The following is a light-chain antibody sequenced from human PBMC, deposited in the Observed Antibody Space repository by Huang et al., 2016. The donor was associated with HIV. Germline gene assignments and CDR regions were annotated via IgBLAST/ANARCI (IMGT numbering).Light chain of an antibody. Sequence: DIIMTQSPDSLAVSLGERATLNCRSSQSVYYSSTSKDYIVWFQQKPGQPPRLLLFWASTREAGVPDRFSGSGSGTHFTLTIANLEAEDAAIYYCQQYYSSPQTFGQGTRVEVK. J-gene: IGKJ1*01. CDR3: QQYYSSPQT. CDR1: QSVYYSSTSKDY. V-gene: IGKV4-1*01. CDR2: WAS.